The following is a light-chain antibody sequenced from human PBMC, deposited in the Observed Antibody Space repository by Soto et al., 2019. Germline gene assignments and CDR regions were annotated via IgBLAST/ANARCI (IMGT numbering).Light chain of an antibody. Sequence: EIVLTQSPGTLSLSPGERATLSCRASQSVSSNYLAWYQQKRGQAPRLLIYGASSTATGIPTRFSGSSSGTDFTLTIIRLEPEDFAVYYCQQYDTSHRTFGQGTKVEI. J-gene: IGKJ1*01. V-gene: IGKV3-20*01. CDR3: QQYDTSHRT. CDR1: QSVSSNY. CDR2: GAS.